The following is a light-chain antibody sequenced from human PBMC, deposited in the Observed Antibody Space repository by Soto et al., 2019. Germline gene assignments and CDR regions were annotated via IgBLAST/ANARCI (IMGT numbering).Light chain of an antibody. CDR1: QSISTY. Sequence: DIVLTQSPATLSLSPGERATLSCRARQSISTYLAWYQQKPGQAPRLLIYDALNRATGIPARFSGSGSGTDFTLTISSLEPEDFAVYYCQQRHTWPRISFGPGTKVDIK. J-gene: IGKJ3*01. V-gene: IGKV3-11*01. CDR2: DAL. CDR3: QQRHTWPRIS.